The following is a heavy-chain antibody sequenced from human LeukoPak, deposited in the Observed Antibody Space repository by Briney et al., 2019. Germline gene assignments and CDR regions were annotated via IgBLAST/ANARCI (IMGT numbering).Heavy chain of an antibody. J-gene: IGHJ4*02. CDR3: ARLGLHGSGAYYFFDY. Sequence: ASVKVSCKASGQSLTGYFIHWVRQAPGQGLEWVGRIDPNTGDTIYAQNFQGRVTVTSATSISTAYMELSRLTSDDTAVYFCARLGLHGSGAYYFFDYWGQGTLVTVSS. D-gene: IGHD3-10*01. CDR1: GQSLTGYF. V-gene: IGHV1-2*06. CDR2: IDPNTGDT.